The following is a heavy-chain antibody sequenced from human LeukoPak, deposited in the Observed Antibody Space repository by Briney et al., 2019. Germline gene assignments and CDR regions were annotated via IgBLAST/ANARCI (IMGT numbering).Heavy chain of an antibody. Sequence: SETLSLTCAVYGGSFSGYYWSWIRQPAGKGLEWIGRIYTSGSTNYNPSLKSRVTMSVDTSKNQFSLKLSSVTAADTAVYYCARTSSGSYYGIDFDYWGQGTLVTVSS. D-gene: IGHD1-26*01. CDR2: IYTSGST. J-gene: IGHJ4*02. CDR3: ARTSSGSYYGIDFDY. V-gene: IGHV4-59*10. CDR1: GGSFSGYY.